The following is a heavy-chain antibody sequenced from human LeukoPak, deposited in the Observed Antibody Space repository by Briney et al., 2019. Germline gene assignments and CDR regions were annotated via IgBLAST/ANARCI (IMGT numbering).Heavy chain of an antibody. D-gene: IGHD5-24*01. CDR3: AKDFWEMSTTDY. V-gene: IGHV3-30*18. Sequence: SGGSLRLSCAASGFTFSSYGMHWVRQAPGKGLEWVAVISYDGSNKYYADSVRGRFTISRDNSKNTLYLQMSSLRADDTAFYHCAKDFWEMSTTDYWGQGTLVTVSS. CDR1: GFTFSSYG. CDR2: ISYDGSNK. J-gene: IGHJ4*02.